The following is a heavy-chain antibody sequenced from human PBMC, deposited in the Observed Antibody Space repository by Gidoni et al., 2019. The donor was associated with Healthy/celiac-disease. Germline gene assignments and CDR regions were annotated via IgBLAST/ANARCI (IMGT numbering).Heavy chain of an antibody. D-gene: IGHD3-3*01. CDR1: GFPFSSYA. V-gene: IGHV3-23*01. Sequence: EVQLLESGGGLVQPGGSLRLSCAASGFPFSSYAMSWVRQAPGKGLEWVSAISGSVGSTYYADSVKGRFTISRDNSKNTLYLQMNSLRAEDTAVYYCAKDAPSGDFWSGYTLGAFDIWGQGTMVTVSS. J-gene: IGHJ3*02. CDR2: ISGSVGST. CDR3: AKDAPSGDFWSGYTLGAFDI.